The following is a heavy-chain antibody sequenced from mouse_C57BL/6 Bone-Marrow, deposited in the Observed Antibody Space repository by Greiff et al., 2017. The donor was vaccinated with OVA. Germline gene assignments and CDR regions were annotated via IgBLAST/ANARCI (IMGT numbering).Heavy chain of an antibody. D-gene: IGHD1-1*01. J-gene: IGHJ4*01. CDR1: GFTFSSYA. CDR3: TRDLYYYGNAMDY. V-gene: IGHV5-9-1*02. Sequence: EVKLQESGEGLVKPGGSLKLSCAASGFTFSSYAMSWVRQTPEKRLEWVAYISSGGDYIYYADTVKGRFTISRDNARNTLYLQMSSLKSEDTAMYYCTRDLYYYGNAMDYWGQGTSVTVSS. CDR2: ISSGGDYI.